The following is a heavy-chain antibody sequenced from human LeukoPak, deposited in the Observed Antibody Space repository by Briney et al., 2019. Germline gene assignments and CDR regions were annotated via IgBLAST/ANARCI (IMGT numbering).Heavy chain of an antibody. CDR1: GFTFSSYA. CDR2: ISYDGSNK. V-gene: IGHV3-30*01. CDR3: ARSRDANNFDFDI. J-gene: IGHJ3*02. Sequence: GGSLRPSCAPSGFTFSSYAMHWVRQAPGKGLEWVAVISYDGSNKYYADSVKGRSTISRDNSKNTLYLQMNSLRAEDTAVYYCARSRDANNFDFDIWGQGTMVTVSS. D-gene: IGHD5-24*01.